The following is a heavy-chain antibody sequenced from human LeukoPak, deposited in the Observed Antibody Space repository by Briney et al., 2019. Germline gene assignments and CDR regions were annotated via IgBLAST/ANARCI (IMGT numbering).Heavy chain of an antibody. V-gene: IGHV3-74*01. J-gene: IGHJ6*03. D-gene: IGHD6-13*01. CDR2: INTDGSST. CDR3: AREEGGSSWGAYMDV. Sequence: PGGSLRLSCAASGFTFSSYWMHWVRQAPGKGLVWVSRINTDGSSTSYADSVKGRFTISRDNAKNTLYLQMNSLRAEDTAAYYCAREEGGSSWGAYMDVWGKGTTVTVSS. CDR1: GFTFSSYW.